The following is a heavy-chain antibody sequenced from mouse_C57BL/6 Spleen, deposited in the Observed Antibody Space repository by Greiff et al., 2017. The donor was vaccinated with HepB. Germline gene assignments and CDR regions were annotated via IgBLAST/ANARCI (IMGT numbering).Heavy chain of an antibody. D-gene: IGHD3-3*01. CDR3: TREGPYYFDY. J-gene: IGHJ2*01. CDR2: ISSGGDYI. CDR1: GFTFSSYA. Sequence: DVKLVESGAGLVKPGGSLKLSCAASGFTFSSYAMSWVRQTPEKRLEWVAYISSGGDYIYYADTVKGRFTISRDNARNTLDLQMSSLKSEDTAMYYCTREGPYYFDYWGQGTTLTVSS. V-gene: IGHV5-9-1*02.